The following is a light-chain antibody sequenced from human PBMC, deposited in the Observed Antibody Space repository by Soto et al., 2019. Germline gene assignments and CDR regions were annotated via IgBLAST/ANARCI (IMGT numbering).Light chain of an antibody. CDR2: GAS. CDR3: QQYNIWPWT. V-gene: IGKV3-15*01. CDR1: QSVSSSY. Sequence: EIVLTQSPGTLSLSPGERATLSRRASQSVSSSYLAWYQQKPGQAPRLLIYGASTRATGIPARFSGSGSGTEFTLSISSLQSDDFAVYYCQQYNIWPWTFGQGTKVDIK. J-gene: IGKJ1*01.